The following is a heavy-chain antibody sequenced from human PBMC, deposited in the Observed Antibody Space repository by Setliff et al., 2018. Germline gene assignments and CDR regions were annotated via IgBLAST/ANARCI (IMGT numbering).Heavy chain of an antibody. CDR2: ISYGGNT. CDR1: GVSISANHY. V-gene: IGHV4-39*07. CDR3: AREVGISGYYGRSSHYSFGL. J-gene: IGHJ3*01. D-gene: IGHD3-22*01. Sequence: SETLSLTCTVSGVSISANHYWGWIRQPPWKGLEWIGSISYGGNTYYNPSLNSRVTISADTSKNQFSLKVTSVTAADTAMYYCAREVGISGYYGRSSHYSFGLWGQGKMVTVSS.